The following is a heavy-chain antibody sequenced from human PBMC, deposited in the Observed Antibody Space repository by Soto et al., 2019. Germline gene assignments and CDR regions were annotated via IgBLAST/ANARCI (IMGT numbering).Heavy chain of an antibody. V-gene: IGHV1-69*01. D-gene: IGHD4-4*01. CDR1: AGTFSSYA. CDR2: IIPIFGTA. CDR3: ASGRGYSYYGGYYCDS. J-gene: IGHJ4*02. Sequence: QVQLVQSGAEVKKPGSSVKVSCKASAGTFSSYAISCVRQAPGQGLEWMGGIIPIFGTANYAPKLQDRVNITAVESTNTAYMELSSLRSEDTAVYYCASGRGYSYYGGYYCDSYGKVTLVTV.